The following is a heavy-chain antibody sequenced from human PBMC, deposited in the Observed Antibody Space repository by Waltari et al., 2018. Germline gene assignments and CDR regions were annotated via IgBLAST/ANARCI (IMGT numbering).Heavy chain of an antibody. CDR2: VIPICGTA. CDR3: ARGDGYNSGDAFDI. J-gene: IGHJ3*02. CDR1: GGPFSSYD. V-gene: IGHV1-69*05. Sequence: QVQLVQSGAAVKKPGSSVKVSCKASGGPFSSYDISWVRQAPGQGLEWMGGVIPICGTANYAQKFQGRVTITTDESTSTAYMELSSLRSEDTAVYYCARGDGYNSGDAFDIWGQGTMVTVSS. D-gene: IGHD5-12*01.